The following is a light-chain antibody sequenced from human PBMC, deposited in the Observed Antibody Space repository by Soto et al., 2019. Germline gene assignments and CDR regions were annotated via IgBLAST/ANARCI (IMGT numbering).Light chain of an antibody. CDR3: QQYNSFSYT. CDR1: QTISAW. CDR2: KAS. Sequence: DIQMTQSPSTLSASVGDRVTITCRASQTISAWLAWYQQKPGKAPKVLIYKASTLASGVPSRFSGGGSGTEFTRTISILQPDDFATYYCQQYNSFSYTFGQGTKLEIK. J-gene: IGKJ2*01. V-gene: IGKV1-5*03.